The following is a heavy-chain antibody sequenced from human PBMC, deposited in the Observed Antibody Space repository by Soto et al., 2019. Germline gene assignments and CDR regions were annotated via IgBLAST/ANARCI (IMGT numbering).Heavy chain of an antibody. Sequence: QVQLVQSGAEVKKLGSSVKVSCKASGGTFSSYAISWVRQAPGQGLEWMGGIIPIFGTANYAQKLQGRVTITADESTSTAYMELGSLRSEDTAVYYCARVIAAACTNYYYYYGMDVWGQGTTVTVSS. CDR2: IIPIFGTA. V-gene: IGHV1-69*01. J-gene: IGHJ6*02. CDR3: ARVIAAACTNYYYYYGMDV. CDR1: GGTFSSYA. D-gene: IGHD6-13*01.